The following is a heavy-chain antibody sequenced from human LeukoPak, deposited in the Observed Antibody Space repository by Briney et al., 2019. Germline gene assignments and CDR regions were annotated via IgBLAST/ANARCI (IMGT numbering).Heavy chain of an antibody. CDR2: IYYSGST. Sequence: PSETLSLTCTVSGGSISSYYWSWIRQPPGKGLEWIGYIYYSGSTNYNPSLKSRVTISVDTSKNQFSLKLSSVTAADTAVYYCARTGAAGIGYYYGMDVWGQGTTVTVSS. J-gene: IGHJ6*02. V-gene: IGHV4-59*01. CDR3: ARTGAAGIGYYYGMDV. CDR1: GGSISSYY. D-gene: IGHD6-13*01.